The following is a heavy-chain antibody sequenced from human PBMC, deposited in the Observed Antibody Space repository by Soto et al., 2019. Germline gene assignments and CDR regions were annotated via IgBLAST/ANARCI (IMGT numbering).Heavy chain of an antibody. D-gene: IGHD4-17*01. CDR3: ASAAPCTYGGNSCFDF. CDR2: IKSDGSST. CDR1: GFTFSNKW. J-gene: IGHJ4*02. Sequence: GGSLRLSCAPSGFTFSNKWIHWVRQAPGKGLVWVSGIKSDGSSTTYADSVKGRFTISRDNAKNTLYLQMNSLRSEDTAVYYCASAAPCTYGGNSCFDFWGQGTRVTVSS. V-gene: IGHV3-74*03.